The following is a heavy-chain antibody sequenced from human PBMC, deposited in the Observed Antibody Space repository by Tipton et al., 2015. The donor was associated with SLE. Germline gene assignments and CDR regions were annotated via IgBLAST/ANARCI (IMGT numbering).Heavy chain of an antibody. CDR3: ARSTGNPLPFDL. V-gene: IGHV4-39*07. Sequence: TPSLTCTVSGASISSSNYYWGWIRQPPGRGLGWIGTIYNSGYTFYNPSLKSRVTISVDSSKNQFSLKLNSVTAADTAVYYCARSTGNPLPFDLWGQGTLVSVSS. CDR1: GASISSSNYY. D-gene: IGHD5/OR15-5a*01. CDR2: IYNSGYT. J-gene: IGHJ4*02.